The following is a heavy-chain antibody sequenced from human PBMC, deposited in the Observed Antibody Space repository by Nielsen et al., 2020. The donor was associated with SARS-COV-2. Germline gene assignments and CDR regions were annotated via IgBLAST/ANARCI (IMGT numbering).Heavy chain of an antibody. V-gene: IGHV7-4-1*02. CDR2: INTNTGNP. J-gene: IGHJ6*03. D-gene: IGHD3-10*01. Sequence: ASVKVSCKASGYTFTSYAMNWLRQAPAQGLEWMGWINTNTGNPTYAQGFTGRFVFSLDTSVSTAYLQISSLKAEDTAVYYCAGPSGYYYYYMDVWGKGTTVTVSS. CDR1: GYTFTSYA. CDR3: AGPSGYYYYYMDV.